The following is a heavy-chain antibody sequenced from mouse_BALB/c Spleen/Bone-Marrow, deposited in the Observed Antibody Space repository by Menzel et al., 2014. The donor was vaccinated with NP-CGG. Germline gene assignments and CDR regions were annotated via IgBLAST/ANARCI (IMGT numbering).Heavy chain of an antibody. CDR2: IGNKANGYTT. V-gene: IGHV7-3*02. J-gene: IGHJ2*01. CDR3: ARDKGRVFFDY. CDR1: GFTFTDYY. Sequence: EVKLMESGGGLVQPGGFLRLSCAPSGFTFTDYYMNWVRQPPGKALEWLGFIGNKANGYTTEYSASLKSRFTISRDNSQNILYLQMNTLRVDDSATYYCARDKGRVFFDYWGQGTTLTVSS.